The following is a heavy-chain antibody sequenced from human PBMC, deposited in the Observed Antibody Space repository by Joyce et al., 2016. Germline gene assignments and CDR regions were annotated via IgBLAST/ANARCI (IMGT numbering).Heavy chain of an antibody. V-gene: IGHV3-48*01. CDR2: MSSRSSTI. D-gene: IGHD4-23*01. J-gene: IGHJ3*02. CDR3: AKADYGGKIDAFGI. Sequence: EVQLVESGGGLVQPGESLRLSCSAAGFTFSSYSMNWVREAPGKGLESVGYMSSRSSTINYADSVKGGVTMSRDIAKNSVYQQMNRLGAEDTAVYYCAKADYGGKIDAFGIWGQGTMVTVSS. CDR1: GFTFSSYS.